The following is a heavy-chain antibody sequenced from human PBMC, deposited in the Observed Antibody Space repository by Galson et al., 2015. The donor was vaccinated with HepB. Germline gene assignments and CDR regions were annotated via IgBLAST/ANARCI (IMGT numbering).Heavy chain of an antibody. J-gene: IGHJ6*02. V-gene: IGHV3-74*01. D-gene: IGHD2-2*02. Sequence: SLRLSCAASGFTFSSYWMNWVRQAPGKGLVRVSRISSDGRTTNYADSVKGRFTISRDNAKNTLCLQMNSLRVEDTAVYYCAGDYTSHYFFYGVDVWGQGTTVTVSS. CDR2: ISSDGRTT. CDR3: AGDYTSHYFFYGVDV. CDR1: GFTFSSYW.